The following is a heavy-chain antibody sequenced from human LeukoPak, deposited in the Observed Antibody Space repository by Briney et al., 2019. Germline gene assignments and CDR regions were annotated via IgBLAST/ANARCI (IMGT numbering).Heavy chain of an antibody. CDR1: GFSFDDYA. D-gene: IGHD3-22*01. Sequence: GGSLRLSCAASGFSFDDYAMHWVRRAPGKGLEWVSLISGDGGRTFYADSVKGRFTISGDNSKNSLYLQMNSLRTEDTALYYCAKDIHERGYPDYWGQGTLVTVSS. V-gene: IGHV3-43*02. CDR3: AKDIHERGYPDY. J-gene: IGHJ4*02. CDR2: ISGDGGRT.